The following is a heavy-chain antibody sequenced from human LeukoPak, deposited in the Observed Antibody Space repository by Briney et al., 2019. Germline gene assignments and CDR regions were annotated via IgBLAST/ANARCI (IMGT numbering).Heavy chain of an antibody. CDR1: GFTFSSYA. J-gene: IGHJ4*02. CDR3: ATVQLGTHFDY. D-gene: IGHD7-27*01. Sequence: GGSPRLSCAASGFTFSSYALNWVRQAPGKGLEWVSVITGSGFTTYYADSVKGRFTISRDNSKNTLYHQMNSLRAEDTAVYYCATVQLGTHFDYWGQGTLVTVSS. CDR2: ITGSGFTT. V-gene: IGHV3-23*01.